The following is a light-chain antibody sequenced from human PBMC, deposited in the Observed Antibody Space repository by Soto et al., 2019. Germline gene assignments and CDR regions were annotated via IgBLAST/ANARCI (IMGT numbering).Light chain of an antibody. CDR1: QGIRNY. Sequence: AIQMTQSPSSLSASVGDRVNITCRASQGIRNYLGWYQQKPGKAPNLLIYGASTLQSGVPSRFSVSGSGTDFTLTINSLQPEDFATYYCLHDYNYPRTFGQGTRVDVK. J-gene: IGKJ1*01. CDR3: LHDYNYPRT. CDR2: GAS. V-gene: IGKV1-6*01.